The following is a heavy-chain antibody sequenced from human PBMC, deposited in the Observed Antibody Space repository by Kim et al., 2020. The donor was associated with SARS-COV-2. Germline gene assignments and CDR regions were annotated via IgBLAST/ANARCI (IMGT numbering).Heavy chain of an antibody. CDR3: ARDIGDGYNQLDF. CDR2: ISYSGTR. D-gene: IGHD5-12*01. Sequence: SETLSLTCTVSGASISGSGYYWSWIRQHPGKALEWIGYISYSGTRYYNSSLKSRVTISLDTSKNQFSLKLSFVIAAETAVYYWARDIGDGYNQLDFWGQG. CDR1: GASISGSGYY. V-gene: IGHV4-31*03. J-gene: IGHJ4*02.